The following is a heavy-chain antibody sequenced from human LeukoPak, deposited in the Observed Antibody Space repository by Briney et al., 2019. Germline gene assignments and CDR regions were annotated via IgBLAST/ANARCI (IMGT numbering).Heavy chain of an antibody. CDR1: GGTFSSYA. D-gene: IGHD1-26*01. J-gene: IGHJ4*02. Sequence: GASVKVSCKASGGTFSSYAISWVRQAPGQGLEWMGGIIPIFDTANYAQKFQGRVTITTDESTSTAYMELSSLRSEDTAVYYCARDSGSYYERFDYWGQGTLVTVSS. CDR2: IIPIFDTA. CDR3: ARDSGSYYERFDY. V-gene: IGHV1-69*05.